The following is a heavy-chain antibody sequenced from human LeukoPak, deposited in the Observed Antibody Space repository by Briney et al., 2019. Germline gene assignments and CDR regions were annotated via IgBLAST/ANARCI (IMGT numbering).Heavy chain of an antibody. Sequence: ASVKVSCKASGYTFTGYYMHWVRQAPGQGLEWMGWINPNSGGTNYAQKFRGRVTMTRDTSISTAYMELSRLRSDDTAVYYCARAILRYSSGWYPGYWGQGTLVTVSS. J-gene: IGHJ4*02. V-gene: IGHV1-2*02. D-gene: IGHD6-19*01. CDR2: INPNSGGT. CDR3: ARAILRYSSGWYPGY. CDR1: GYTFTGYY.